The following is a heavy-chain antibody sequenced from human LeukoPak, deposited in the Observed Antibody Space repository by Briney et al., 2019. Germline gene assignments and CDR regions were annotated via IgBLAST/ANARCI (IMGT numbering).Heavy chain of an antibody. V-gene: IGHV4-59*08. CDR2: VYNSGST. CDR3: ARGYCSSMSCYLDN. J-gene: IGHJ4*02. Sequence: SETLSLTCAVSGGSISTYYWSWIRQPPGKGLEWIAYVYNSGSTNYNPSLKSRVTISVDTSKNQFSLKVRSVTAADTAVYYCARGYCSSMSCYLDNWGQGTLVTVSS. D-gene: IGHD2-2*01. CDR1: GGSISTYY.